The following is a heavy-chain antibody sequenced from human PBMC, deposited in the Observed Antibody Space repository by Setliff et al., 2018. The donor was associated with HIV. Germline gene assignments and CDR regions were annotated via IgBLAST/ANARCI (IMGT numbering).Heavy chain of an antibody. J-gene: IGHJ6*02. Sequence: SGPTAGEPTETLTLTCTVSGFSLSNARMGVSWIRQPPGKALEWLAHIYWDDDKRFSPSLSSRLTITKDTSKNQVVLTMTNMDPVDTGTYYCAHSIPEDFNSSSWYKFYYGMDVWGQGTTVTVSS. CDR3: AHSIPEDFNSSSWYKFYYGMDV. CDR2: IYWDDDK. V-gene: IGHV2-5*02. D-gene: IGHD6-13*01. CDR1: GFSLSNARMG.